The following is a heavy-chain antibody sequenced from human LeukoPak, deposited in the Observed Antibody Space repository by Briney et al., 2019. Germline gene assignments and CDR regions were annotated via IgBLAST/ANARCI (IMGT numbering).Heavy chain of an antibody. CDR3: ASSSNWDRYFDY. CDR1: GGSISSSY. J-gene: IGHJ4*02. CDR2: IYYSGST. V-gene: IGHV4-59*01. Sequence: PSGTLSLTCTVSGGSISSSYWSWIRQPPGQGLEWIGSIYYSGSTNYNPSLKSRLTISLDTSKNQFSLKLSSVTAADTAVYYCASSSNWDRYFDYWGQGTLVTVSS. D-gene: IGHD6-13*01.